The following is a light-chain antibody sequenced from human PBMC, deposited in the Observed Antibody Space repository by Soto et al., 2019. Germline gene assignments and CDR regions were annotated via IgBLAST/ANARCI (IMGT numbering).Light chain of an antibody. V-gene: IGKV1-39*01. CDR1: QSISTY. CDR2: AAS. CDR3: QQSFNTPYT. Sequence: DIQMTQSPSSLSASVGDRVTITCRASQSISTYLNWYQQKPGKAPKLLIYAASSLQSGVPSRFSGSGSETEFTLTISSLQPEDFATYYCQQSFNTPYTFGQGTQLEIK. J-gene: IGKJ2*01.